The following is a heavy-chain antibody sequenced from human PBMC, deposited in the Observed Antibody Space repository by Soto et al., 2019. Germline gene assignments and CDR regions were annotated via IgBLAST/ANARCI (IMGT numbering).Heavy chain of an antibody. D-gene: IGHD3-9*01. V-gene: IGHV3-64D*06. CDR3: AKDKGLFYCNASHPSWFSP. J-gene: IGHJ5*01. Sequence: PGGALRLSWSASGFTFSTYAMHWVRQAPGKGLEYVSSISSSGGNTYYSDSVKGRFTISRDNSKNTLYLQMSSLRAEDTAVYYCAKDKGLFYCNASHPSWFSPWAQRTLVTVSS. CDR1: GFTFSTYA. CDR2: ISSSGGNT.